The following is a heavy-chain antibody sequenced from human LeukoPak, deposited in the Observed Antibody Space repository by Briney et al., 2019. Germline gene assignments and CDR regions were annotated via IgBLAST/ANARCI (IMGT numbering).Heavy chain of an antibody. Sequence: GASVKVSCKASGYTFTGYYMHWVRQAPGQGLEWMGGIIPIFGTANYAQKFQGRVTITADKSTSTAYMELSSLRSEDTAVYYCTREPGGYGGKRRWFDPWGQGTLVTVSS. CDR3: TREPGGYGGKRRWFDP. V-gene: IGHV1-69*06. D-gene: IGHD4-23*01. J-gene: IGHJ5*02. CDR2: IIPIFGTA. CDR1: GYTFTGYY.